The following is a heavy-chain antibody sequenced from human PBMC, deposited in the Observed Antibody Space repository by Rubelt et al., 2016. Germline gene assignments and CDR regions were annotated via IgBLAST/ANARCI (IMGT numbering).Heavy chain of an antibody. CDR3: ARKRGYSYGADAFDI. CDR1: GGTFSSYA. CDR2: IIPILGIA. D-gene: IGHD5-18*01. J-gene: IGHJ3*02. V-gene: IGHV1-69*04. Sequence: QVQLVQSGAEVKKPGSSVKVSCKASGGTFSSYAISWVRQAPGQGLEWMGRIIPILGIANYAQKFQGRVTSTADKSTSTAYMELSSLRSEDTAVYYCARKRGYSYGADAFDIWGQGTMVTVSS.